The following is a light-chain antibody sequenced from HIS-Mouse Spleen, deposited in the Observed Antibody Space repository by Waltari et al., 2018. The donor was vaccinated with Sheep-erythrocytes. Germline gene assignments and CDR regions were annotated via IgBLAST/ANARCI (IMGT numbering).Light chain of an antibody. J-gene: IGLJ2*01. CDR2: QDS. Sequence: SYELTQPPSVSVSPGQTASITCSGDKLGDKYAYWYQQKPGQSPVLVIYQDSKRPSGIPERFFGANSGNTATLTIGGTQAMGEADDYWQAWDSSTAVFGGGTKLTVL. V-gene: IGLV3-1*01. CDR1: KLGDKY. CDR3: QAWDSSTAV.